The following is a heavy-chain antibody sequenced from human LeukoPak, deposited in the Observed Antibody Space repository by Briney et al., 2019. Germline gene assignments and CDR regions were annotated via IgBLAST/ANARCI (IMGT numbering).Heavy chain of an antibody. CDR3: TRDGGYRLDP. D-gene: IGHD2-15*01. Sequence: SQTLSLTCVISGDSVSSNSAAWNWIRQSPSRGLEWLGRTYYRSKWYNNYAVSVKGRITINPDTSKNQFSLQLNSVTPEDTAVYYCTRDGGYRLDPWGQGTLVTVSS. CDR1: GDSVSSNSAA. CDR2: TYYRSKWYN. J-gene: IGHJ5*02. V-gene: IGHV6-1*01.